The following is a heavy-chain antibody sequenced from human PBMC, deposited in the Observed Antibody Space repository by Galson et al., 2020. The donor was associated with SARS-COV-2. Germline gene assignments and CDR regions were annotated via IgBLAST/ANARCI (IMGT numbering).Heavy chain of an antibody. CDR2: IRSGGST. V-gene: IGHV3-53*05. CDR3: AGGVVGLAGGAFDI. CDR1: EFTVSGNY. Sequence: QLGESLKISCAASEFTVSGNYMSWVRQAPGKGLEWVSAIRSGGSTDYADSVKGRFTISRDNSKNTLDLQMKTLKPEDTAVYYCAGGVVGLAGGAFDIWGQGTMVTVSS. D-gene: IGHD1-26*01. J-gene: IGHJ3*02.